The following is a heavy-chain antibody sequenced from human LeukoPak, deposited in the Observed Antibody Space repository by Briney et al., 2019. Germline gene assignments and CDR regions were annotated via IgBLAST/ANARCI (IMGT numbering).Heavy chain of an antibody. Sequence: SETLSLTCTVSGGSISSYYWSWIRQPPGKGLEWIGYIYDSGSTNYNPSLKSRVTISVDTSKNQFSLKLSSVTAADTAVFYCASLTTADAFDVWGQGTMVTVSS. D-gene: IGHD3-22*01. CDR1: GGSISSYY. J-gene: IGHJ3*01. CDR2: IYDSGST. V-gene: IGHV4-59*01. CDR3: ASLTTADAFDV.